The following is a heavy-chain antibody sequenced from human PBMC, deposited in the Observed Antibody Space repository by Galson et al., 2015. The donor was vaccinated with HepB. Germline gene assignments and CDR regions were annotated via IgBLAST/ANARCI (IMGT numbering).Heavy chain of an antibody. V-gene: IGHV3-21*01. CDR2: ISSSSSLI. CDR3: ARTCCRDSQSGDWHFDL. D-gene: IGHD3-10*01. CDR1: GFTMRRYS. Sequence: SLRLSCAASGFTMRRYSMNWVRQAPGKGLEWVSSISSSSSLIYYADSVKGRFTISRDNAKNSLYLQMNSLRREDTAVYYCARTCCRDSQSGDWHFDLWGRGTLVSVSS. J-gene: IGHJ2*01.